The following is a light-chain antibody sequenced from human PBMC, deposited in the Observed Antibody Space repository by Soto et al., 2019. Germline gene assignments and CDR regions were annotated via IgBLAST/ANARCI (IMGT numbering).Light chain of an antibody. CDR2: DAS. CDR3: QQYKSYSQT. CDR1: QSISTW. V-gene: IGKV1-5*01. J-gene: IGKJ1*01. Sequence: DIQMTQSPSTLSASVGDRVTITCRASQSISTWLAWYQQKPGKVPKLLIHDASTLESGVPSRFSGSGSGTGFTLTISSLQPDDFATYYCQQYKSYSQTFGQGTKVDIK.